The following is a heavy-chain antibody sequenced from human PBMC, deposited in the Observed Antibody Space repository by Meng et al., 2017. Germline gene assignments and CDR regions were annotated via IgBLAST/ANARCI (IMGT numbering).Heavy chain of an antibody. J-gene: IGHJ5*02. D-gene: IGHD1-26*01. CDR3: ATDLYRDWFDP. CDR1: GYTFTDYY. CDR2: VDPEDGET. Sequence: AQRVRSGAGVKKPGATLKISCKVSGYTFTDYYMHWVQQAPGKGLEWMGLVDPEDGETIYAEKFQGRVTITADTSTDTAYMELSSLRSEDTAVYYCATDLYRDWFDPWGQGTLVTVSS. V-gene: IGHV1-69-2*01.